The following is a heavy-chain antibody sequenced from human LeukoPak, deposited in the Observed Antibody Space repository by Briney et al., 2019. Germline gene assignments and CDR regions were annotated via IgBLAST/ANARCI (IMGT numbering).Heavy chain of an antibody. V-gene: IGHV1-2*02. J-gene: IGHJ4*02. Sequence: SVKVSCKASGYTFTGYYMHWVRQAPGQGLEWMGWINPNIGDTNYAQKFQGRVTMTRDTSISTAYMELSRLRFDDTAVYYCARINSSRWYDFWGQGTLVTVSS. CDR1: GYTFTGYY. CDR3: ARINSSRWYDF. CDR2: INPNIGDT. D-gene: IGHD6-13*01.